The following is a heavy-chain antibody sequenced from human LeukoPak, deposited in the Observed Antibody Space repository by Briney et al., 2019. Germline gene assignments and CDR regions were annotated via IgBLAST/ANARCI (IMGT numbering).Heavy chain of an antibody. V-gene: IGHV3-23*01. CDR1: RFTFSNYA. J-gene: IGHJ3*02. CDR2: ISGSGGNT. D-gene: IGHD4-11*01. Sequence: GGSLRVSCAVARFTFSNYAMSWVRQAPGKGLEWVSGISGSGGNTYYADSVKGRFTFFGDNSRNTLYLQMSSLRAEDTAVYYCAKARNSDYRFGFDIWGQGTMVTVSS. CDR3: AKARNSDYRFGFDI.